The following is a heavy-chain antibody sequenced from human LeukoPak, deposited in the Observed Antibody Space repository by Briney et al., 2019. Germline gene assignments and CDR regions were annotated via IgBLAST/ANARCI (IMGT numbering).Heavy chain of an antibody. CDR2: LSSDGTNE. Sequence: PGGSLRLSCVASGFTFSNYAVHWVRQAPGKGLEWVAVLSSDGTNEYYADSVKGRFTVSRDTSKNTLYLQMNSLTTEDTAVYYCAKSRTGFGDYGDSDYWGQGTLVTVSS. CDR1: GFTFSNYA. D-gene: IGHD4/OR15-4a*01. CDR3: AKSRTGFGDYGDSDY. J-gene: IGHJ4*02. V-gene: IGHV3-30*01.